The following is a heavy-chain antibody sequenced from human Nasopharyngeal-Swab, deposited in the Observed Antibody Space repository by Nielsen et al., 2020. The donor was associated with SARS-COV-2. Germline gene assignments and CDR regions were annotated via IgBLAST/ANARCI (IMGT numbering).Heavy chain of an antibody. J-gene: IGHJ6*03. V-gene: IGHV4-34*01. CDR3: ARGQDAYYYMDV. Sequence: SETLSLTCVVFGGTLNGFHWKWIRQTPGKGLERIGEINDRGSGKHNPSLRSRVTISADTSNIQFSLKLNSVTAADTAVYYCARGQDAYYYMDVWGEGTTVTVSS. CDR2: INDRGSG. CDR1: GGTLNGFH. D-gene: IGHD2-15*01.